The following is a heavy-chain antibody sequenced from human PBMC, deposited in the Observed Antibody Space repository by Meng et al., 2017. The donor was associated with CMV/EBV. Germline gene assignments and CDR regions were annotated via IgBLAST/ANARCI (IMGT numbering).Heavy chain of an antibody. D-gene: IGHD3-3*01. CDR2: INPNSGGT. V-gene: IGHV1-2*02. CDR1: GYTFTGYY. CDR3: AREEGTYYDFWSGQNWFDP. Sequence: ASVKVSCKASGYTFTGYYMHWVRQAPGQGLEWMGWINPNSGGTNYAQKFKGRVTMTRDTSISTAYMELSRLRSDDTAVYYCAREEGTYYDFWSGQNWFDPWGQGTLVTVSS. J-gene: IGHJ5*02.